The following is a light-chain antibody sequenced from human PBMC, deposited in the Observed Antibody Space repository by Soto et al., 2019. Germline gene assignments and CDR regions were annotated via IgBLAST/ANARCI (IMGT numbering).Light chain of an antibody. V-gene: IGKV1-5*01. Sequence: DIQMTQSPSTLSASVGDRVTITCRASQNINTDLAWYQQKPGKVPNLLIYHASSLVTGVPSRFSGSGSGTEFTLTISSLQPDDFATYYCQQYNSYSFGQGTKVDIK. CDR2: HAS. CDR1: QNINTD. J-gene: IGKJ1*01. CDR3: QQYNSYS.